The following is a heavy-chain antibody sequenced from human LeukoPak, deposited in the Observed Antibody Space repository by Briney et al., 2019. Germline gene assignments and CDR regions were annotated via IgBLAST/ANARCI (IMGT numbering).Heavy chain of an antibody. D-gene: IGHD3-3*01. CDR3: ARHLGLSGRFDP. CDR2: IYFSGST. Sequence: PSETLSLTCTVSGGSISSYYWTWIRQPPGKGLEWIGYIYFSGSTNYNPSLKNRVTISVDTSKNQFSLKLSSVTAADTAVYYCARHLGLSGRFDPWGQGTLVTVSS. V-gene: IGHV4-59*08. CDR1: GGSISSYY. J-gene: IGHJ5*02.